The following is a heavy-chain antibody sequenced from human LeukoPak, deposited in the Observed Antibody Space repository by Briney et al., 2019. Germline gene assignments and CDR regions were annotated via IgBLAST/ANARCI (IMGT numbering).Heavy chain of an antibody. CDR1: GFTFRDYT. CDR2: IKQDGSEK. D-gene: IGHD4-17*01. Sequence: GGSLRLSCTTSGFTFRDYTMSWVRQAPGKGLEWVANIKQDGSEKYYVDSVKGRFTISRDNAKNSLYLQMNSLRAEDTAVYYCARERYDAFDIWGQGTMVTVSS. CDR3: ARERYDAFDI. J-gene: IGHJ3*02. V-gene: IGHV3-7*04.